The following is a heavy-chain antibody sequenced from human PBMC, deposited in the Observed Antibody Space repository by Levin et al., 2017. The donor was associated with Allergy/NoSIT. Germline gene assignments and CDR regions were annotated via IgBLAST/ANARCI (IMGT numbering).Heavy chain of an antibody. D-gene: IGHD3-16*02. V-gene: IGHV3-21*01. Sequence: GESLKISCAASGFTFSSYSMNWVRQAPGKGLEWVSSISSSSSYIYYADSVKGRFTISRDNAKNSLYLQMNSLRAEDTAVYYCAHSDYDYVWGSYRHDAFDIWGQGTMVTVSS. CDR1: GFTFSSYS. CDR2: ISSSSSYI. CDR3: AHSDYDYVWGSYRHDAFDI. J-gene: IGHJ3*02.